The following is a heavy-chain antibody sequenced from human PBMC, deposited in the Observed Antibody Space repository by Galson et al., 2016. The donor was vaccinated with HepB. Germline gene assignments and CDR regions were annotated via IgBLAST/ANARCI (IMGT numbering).Heavy chain of an antibody. D-gene: IGHD3-10*01. CDR2: XNAGXGXT. J-gene: IGHJ6*01. Sequence: SVKVSCKGSGYTFTTYAMHWXRQAXXXRXXXMGXXNAGXGXTKYSQKFEGRVTISRDTSASTVYMELSSLRFEDTAVDYCARGSGTYYNNYYGMDVWGQGTTVTVSS. CDR3: ARGSGTYYNNYYGMDV. V-gene: IGHV1-3*01. CDR1: GYTFTTYA.